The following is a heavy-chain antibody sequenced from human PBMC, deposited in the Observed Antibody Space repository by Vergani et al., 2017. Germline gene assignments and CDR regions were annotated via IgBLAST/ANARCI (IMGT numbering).Heavy chain of an antibody. Sequence: QVQLQESGPGLVKPSETLSLTCAVSGYSISSTYYWGWIRQPPGKGLEWIGSIYHSGSTYNNPSLKSRVPISVDTSKNQFSLKLSSGTAADTAVYYCARHRGDNDRGGMDVWGQGTTVTVSS. CDR2: IYHSGST. V-gene: IGHV4-38-2*01. CDR3: ARHRGDNDRGGMDV. J-gene: IGHJ6*02. CDR1: GYSISSTYY. D-gene: IGHD2-21*02.